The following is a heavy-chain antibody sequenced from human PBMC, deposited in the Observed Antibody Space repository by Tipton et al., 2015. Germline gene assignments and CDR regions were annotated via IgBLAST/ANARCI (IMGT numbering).Heavy chain of an antibody. D-gene: IGHD3-9*01. CDR1: SDSISKYY. V-gene: IGHV4-59*08. CDR2: IQYSGST. Sequence: TLSLTCSVSSDSISKYYWSWIRQPPGKELEWIGYIQYSGSTNYNPSLKSRVTMSRDTSKNQSSLKLTSVTAADTAVYYCACQDYDSLTRDYQTVDYWGQGTLVTVSS. CDR3: ACQDYDSLTRDYQTVDY. J-gene: IGHJ4*02.